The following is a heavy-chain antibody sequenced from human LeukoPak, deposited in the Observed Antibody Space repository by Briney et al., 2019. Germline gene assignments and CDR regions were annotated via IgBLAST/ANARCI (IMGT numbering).Heavy chain of an antibody. CDR3: AREMIVVNVPYNWFDP. CDR2: IYYSGST. Sequence: SQTLSLTCTVSGGSISSGGYSWSWIRQHPGKGLEWIGYIYYSGSTYYNPSLKSRVTISVDTSKNQFSLKLSSVTAADTAVYYCAREMIVVNVPYNWFDPWGQGTLVTVSS. D-gene: IGHD3-22*01. J-gene: IGHJ5*02. CDR1: GGSISSGGYS. V-gene: IGHV4-30-4*08.